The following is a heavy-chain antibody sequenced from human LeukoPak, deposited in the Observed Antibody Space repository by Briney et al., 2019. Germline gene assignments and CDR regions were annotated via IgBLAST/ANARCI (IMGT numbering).Heavy chain of an antibody. CDR2: IRYDGSNK. Sequence: PGESLRLSCAASGFTFSSYGMHWVRQAPGKGLEWVAFIRYDGSNKYYADSVKGRFTISRDNSKNTLYLQMNSLRAEDTAVYYCAKDSLDIVVVPAAIGEGFDYWGQGTLVTVSS. D-gene: IGHD2-2*02. CDR3: AKDSLDIVVVPAAIGEGFDY. CDR1: GFTFSSYG. J-gene: IGHJ4*02. V-gene: IGHV3-30*02.